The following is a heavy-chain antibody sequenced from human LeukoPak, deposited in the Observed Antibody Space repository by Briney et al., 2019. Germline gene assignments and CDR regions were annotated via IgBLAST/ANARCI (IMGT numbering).Heavy chain of an antibody. J-gene: IGHJ4*02. D-gene: IGHD6-19*01. CDR3: AKRDSSGWYYFDY. V-gene: IGHV3-23*01. Sequence: GGSLRLSCAASGFTFSSYAMSWVRQAPGKGLEWVSVISGSGGSTYYADSVKGRFTISRDNSKNTLYLQMNSLRAEDTAVYYCAKRDSSGWYYFDYWGQGTLVTVSS. CDR2: ISGSGGST. CDR1: GFTFSSYA.